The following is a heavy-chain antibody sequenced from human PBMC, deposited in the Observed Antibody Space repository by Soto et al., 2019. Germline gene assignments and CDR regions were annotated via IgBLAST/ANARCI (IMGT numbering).Heavy chain of an antibody. CDR3: ARGHLLRYFDWLQTNDAFDI. CDR2: INHSGST. J-gene: IGHJ3*02. CDR1: GGSFSGYY. Sequence: TLSLTCAVYGGSFSGYYWSWIRQPPGKGLEWIGEINHSGSTNYNPSLKSRVTISVDTSKNQFSLKLSSVTAADTAVYYCARGHLLRYFDWLQTNDAFDIWGQGT. D-gene: IGHD3-9*01. V-gene: IGHV4-34*01.